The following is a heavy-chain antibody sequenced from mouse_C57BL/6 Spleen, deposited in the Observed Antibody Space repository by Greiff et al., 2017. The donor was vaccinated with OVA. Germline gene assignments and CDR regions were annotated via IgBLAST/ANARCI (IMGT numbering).Heavy chain of an antibody. Sequence: VQLQESGAELVRPGASVTLSCKASGYTFTDYEMHWVKQTPVHGLEWIGAIDPETGGTAYNQKFKGKAILTADKSSSTAYMELRRLTSDDSAVYYCTGREVYDGYYEAMDYWGQGTSVTVSS. CDR3: TGREVYDGYYEAMDY. J-gene: IGHJ4*01. V-gene: IGHV1-15*01. CDR2: IDPETGGT. D-gene: IGHD2-3*01. CDR1: GYTFTDYE.